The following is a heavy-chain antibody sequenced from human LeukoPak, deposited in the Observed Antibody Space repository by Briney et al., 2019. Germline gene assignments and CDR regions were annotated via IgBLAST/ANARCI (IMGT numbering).Heavy chain of an antibody. V-gene: IGHV1-8*03. CDR1: GYTFTSYG. CDR2: MNPNSGNT. Sequence: ASVKVSCKASGYTFTSYGINWVRQATGQGLEWMGWMNPNSGNTAYAQKFQGRVTITRNTSISTAYMELSSLRSEDTATYYCAREDYYDSGSSDYWGQGTLVTVSS. D-gene: IGHD3-22*01. CDR3: AREDYYDSGSSDY. J-gene: IGHJ4*02.